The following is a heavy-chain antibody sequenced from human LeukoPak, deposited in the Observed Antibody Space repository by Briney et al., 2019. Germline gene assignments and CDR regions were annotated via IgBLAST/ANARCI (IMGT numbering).Heavy chain of an antibody. CDR2: IFHSGST. CDR3: ARIYSSSWFLNWFDP. J-gene: IGHJ5*02. D-gene: IGHD6-13*01. V-gene: IGHV4-39*07. CDR1: GDSISSSSYY. Sequence: PSETLSLTCTVSGDSISSSSYYWGWIRQPPGKGLEWIGSIFHSGSTYYNPSLKSRVTISVDTSKNQFSLKLNSVTAADTAVYYCARIYSSSWFLNWFDPWGQGTLVTVSS.